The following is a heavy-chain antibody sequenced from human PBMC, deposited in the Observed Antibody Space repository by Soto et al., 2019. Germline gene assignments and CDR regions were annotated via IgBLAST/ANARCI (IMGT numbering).Heavy chain of an antibody. Sequence: QVQLVQSGAEVKKPGASVKVSCTASGYTFSDYEINWVRRATGQGLEWMGSMSPDDGNTAYAQKIQGRVSMTWNASIRTAYMELRSLTSEDTAMYYCARESGISGTGRTGLDGWGQGTLVTVSS. CDR1: GYTFSDYE. J-gene: IGHJ4*02. V-gene: IGHV1-8*01. D-gene: IGHD1-20*01. CDR3: ARESGISGTGRTGLDG. CDR2: MSPDDGNT.